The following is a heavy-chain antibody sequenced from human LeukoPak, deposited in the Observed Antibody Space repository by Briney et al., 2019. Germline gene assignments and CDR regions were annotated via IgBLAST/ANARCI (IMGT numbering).Heavy chain of an antibody. CDR2: SSGDGGST. CDR3: SKGEMLAVAGP. Sequence: GGSLRLSCAASGFTYDDYAMHWVRQAPGKGLEWVSLSSGDGGSTYYADSVKCRFTISKDNSKNSLYLQMNSLRTENTALYYCSKGEMLAVAGPWGQGTLVTVSS. V-gene: IGHV3-43*02. J-gene: IGHJ5*02. D-gene: IGHD6-19*01. CDR1: GFTYDDYA.